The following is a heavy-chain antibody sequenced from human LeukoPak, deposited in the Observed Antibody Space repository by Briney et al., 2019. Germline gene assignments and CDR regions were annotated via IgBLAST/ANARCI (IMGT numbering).Heavy chain of an antibody. CDR2: ISSQSSYI. CDR3: ARGLRSPCSSVSCPPRWFDP. Sequence: GGSLRLSCAASGFTFSDYSMNWVRQAPGKGLEWVSSISSQSSYIYYADSVKGRFTISRDNAKSSLYLQMNSLRAEDTAVYYCARGLRSPCSSVSCPPRWFDPWGQGTLVTVSS. CDR1: GFTFSDYS. V-gene: IGHV3-21*01. J-gene: IGHJ5*02. D-gene: IGHD2-2*01.